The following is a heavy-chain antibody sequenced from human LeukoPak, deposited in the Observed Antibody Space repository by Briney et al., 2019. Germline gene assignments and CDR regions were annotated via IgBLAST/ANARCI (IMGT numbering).Heavy chain of an antibody. CDR1: GYTFTSDG. Sequence: VKVSCKASGYTFTSDGISWVRQAPGQGLEWMGWISAYNGNTNYAQKLQGRVTMTTDTSTSTAYMELRSLRSDDTAVYYCARGDITMVNKWFDPWGQGTLVTVSS. V-gene: IGHV1-18*01. D-gene: IGHD3-10*01. J-gene: IGHJ5*02. CDR3: ARGDITMVNKWFDP. CDR2: ISAYNGNT.